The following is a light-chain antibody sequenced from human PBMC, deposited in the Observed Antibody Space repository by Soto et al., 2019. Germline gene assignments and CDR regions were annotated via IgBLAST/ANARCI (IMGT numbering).Light chain of an antibody. CDR3: ETWDSNTTHAV. J-gene: IGLJ7*01. V-gene: IGLV4-60*03. Sequence: QSVLTQSSSASASLGSSVKLTCTLSSGHSSYIIAWHQQQPGKALRYLMKLEGSGSYNTGSGVPDRFSGSSSGADRYLTISSLQSEDEADYYCETWDSNTTHAVFGGGTQLTVL. CDR2: LEGSGSY. CDR1: SGHSSYI.